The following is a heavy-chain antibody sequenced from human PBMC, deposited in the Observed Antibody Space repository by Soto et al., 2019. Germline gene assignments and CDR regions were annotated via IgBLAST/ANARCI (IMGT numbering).Heavy chain of an antibody. CDR1: GFTVSSNY. V-gene: IGHV3-53*01. CDR3: ARSNLRDYYYGMDV. CDR2: IYSGGST. Sequence: GGSLRLSCAASGFTVSSNYMSWVRQAPGKGLEWVSVIYSGGSTYYADSVKGRFTISRDNSKNTLYLQMNSLRAEDTAVYYCARSNLRDYYYGMDVWGKGTTVTVSS. J-gene: IGHJ6*04.